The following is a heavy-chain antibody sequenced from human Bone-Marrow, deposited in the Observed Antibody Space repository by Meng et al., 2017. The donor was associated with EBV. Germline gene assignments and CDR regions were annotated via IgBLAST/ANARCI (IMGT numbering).Heavy chain of an antibody. V-gene: IGHV3-74*02. CDR2: INTDGSST. Sequence: EGQLVAAGGGLGQAGGSLRLSCAASGFTFSNYAMSWVRQAPGKGLEWVSRINTDGSSTSYADSVKGRFSISRDNAKKTLYLQMNSLTVDDTAMYYCVRGYGGSYLGGDHWGQGTLVTVSS. D-gene: IGHD1-26*01. CDR1: GFTFSNYA. CDR3: VRGYGGSYLGGDH. J-gene: IGHJ5*02.